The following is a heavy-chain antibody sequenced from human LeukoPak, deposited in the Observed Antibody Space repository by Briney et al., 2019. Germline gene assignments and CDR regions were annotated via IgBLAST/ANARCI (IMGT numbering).Heavy chain of an antibody. CDR3: ARDLSYFDY. CDR2: IYSGGKT. Sequence: GGSLRLSCAASGLIVRSNYISWVRQTPGKGLEWVSVIYSGGKTYHADSVKGRFTISRDDSKNTLYLQMNNVRAEDTAIYYCARDLSYFDYWGQGTLVTVSS. J-gene: IGHJ4*02. V-gene: IGHV3-53*01. CDR1: GLIVRSNY. D-gene: IGHD2/OR15-2a*01.